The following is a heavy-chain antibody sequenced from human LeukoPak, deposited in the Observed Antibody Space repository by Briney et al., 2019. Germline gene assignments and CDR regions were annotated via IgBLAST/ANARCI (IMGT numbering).Heavy chain of an antibody. CDR1: GFTFSSYA. CDR2: IYYSGST. CDR3: ARDRGIAAAGIDY. D-gene: IGHD6-13*01. Sequence: GSLRLSCAASGFTFSSYAMSWVRQAPGKGLEWIGNIYYSGSTYYNPSLKSRVSISVDTSKNQFSLKLSSVTAADTAVYYCARDRGIAAAGIDYWGQGTLVTVSS. J-gene: IGHJ4*02. V-gene: IGHV4-39*07.